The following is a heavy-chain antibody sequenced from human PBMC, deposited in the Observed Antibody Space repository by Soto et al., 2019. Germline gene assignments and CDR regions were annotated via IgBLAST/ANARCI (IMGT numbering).Heavy chain of an antibody. CDR3: ARENGGSYSEFDY. V-gene: IGHV1-2*02. D-gene: IGHD1-26*01. Sequence: VSVKVSCKASGYTFTGYYMHWVRQAPGQGLEWMGWINPNSGGTNYAQKFQGRVTMTRDTSISTAYMELSRLRSDDTAVYYCARENGGSYSEFDYWGQGTLVTVSS. J-gene: IGHJ4*02. CDR1: GYTFTGYY. CDR2: INPNSGGT.